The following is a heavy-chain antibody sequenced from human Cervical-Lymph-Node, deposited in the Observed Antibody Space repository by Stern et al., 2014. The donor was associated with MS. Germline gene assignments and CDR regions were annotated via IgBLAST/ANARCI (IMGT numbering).Heavy chain of an antibody. V-gene: IGHV1-69*01. D-gene: IGHD1-20*01. Sequence: QVQLGQSGAEVKKPGSSVKVSCKASGGTFSNYAISWVRQAPGQGLEWMGAILSMFGTANIAQEFHDRVTITADESSSITYMELSSLRSEDTAVYYCTRATRITGTTRWFDPWGQGTLVTVSS. CDR2: ILSMFGTA. CDR1: GGTFSNYA. CDR3: TRATRITGTTRWFDP. J-gene: IGHJ5*02.